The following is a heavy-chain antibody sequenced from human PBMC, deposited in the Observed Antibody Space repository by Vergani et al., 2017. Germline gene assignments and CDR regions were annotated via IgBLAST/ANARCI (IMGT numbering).Heavy chain of an antibody. Sequence: QVHLEQSGNELKTPGASAKVSCTTSGFTFHNFGLNWLRQAPGQGLEWMGWISGSGITKYAQKFQGRVAMTRDASPSTAYMELRSLRSNDTAVYYCVRESWGIYGRYFDSWGQGTLVTVSS. CDR3: VRESWGIYGRYFDS. D-gene: IGHD4-17*01. CDR1: GFTFHNFG. CDR2: ISGSGIT. J-gene: IGHJ4*02. V-gene: IGHV1-18*01.